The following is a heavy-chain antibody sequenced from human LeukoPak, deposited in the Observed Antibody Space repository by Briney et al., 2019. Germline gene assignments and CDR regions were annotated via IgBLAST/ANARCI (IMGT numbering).Heavy chain of an antibody. J-gene: IGHJ4*02. V-gene: IGHV3-73*01. CDR2: IRSKANSYAT. Sequence: GGSLRLSCAASGFTFSCSALHWVRQASGKGLEWVGRIRSKANSYATAYAASVKGRFTISRDDSKNTAYLQMNSLKTEDTAVYYCTRNTVNTTTFDYWGQGTQVTVSS. CDR3: TRNTVNTTTFDY. CDR1: GFTFSCSA. D-gene: IGHD4-17*01.